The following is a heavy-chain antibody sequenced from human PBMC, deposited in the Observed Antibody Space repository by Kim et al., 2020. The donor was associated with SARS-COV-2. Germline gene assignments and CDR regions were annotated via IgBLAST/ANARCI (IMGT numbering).Heavy chain of an antibody. CDR2: ISGDGGST. CDR1: GFTFDDYA. J-gene: IGHJ1*01. CDR3: AKEGSLSSSWYFLGGYFQH. V-gene: IGHV3-43*02. Sequence: GGSLRLSCAASGFTFDDYAMHWVRQAPGKGLEWVSLISGDGGSTYYADSVKGRFTISRDNSKNSLYLQMNSLRTEDTALYYCAKEGSLSSSWYFLGGYFQHWGQGPLVTVSS. D-gene: IGHD6-13*01.